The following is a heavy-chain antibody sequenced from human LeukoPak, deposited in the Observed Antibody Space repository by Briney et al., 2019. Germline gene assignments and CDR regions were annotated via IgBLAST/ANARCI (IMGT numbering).Heavy chain of an antibody. J-gene: IGHJ6*02. D-gene: IGHD5-18*01. V-gene: IGHV3-21*01. Sequence: GGSLRLSCAASGFTFSSYRMNWVRQAPGKGLEWVSDISRSSSDIYYADSVKGRFTVSRDNAKNSLYLQMNSLRAEDSAVYYCARDLSYGTRRFYGMDVWGQGTTVTVSS. CDR3: ARDLSYGTRRFYGMDV. CDR1: GFTFSSYR. CDR2: ISRSSSDI.